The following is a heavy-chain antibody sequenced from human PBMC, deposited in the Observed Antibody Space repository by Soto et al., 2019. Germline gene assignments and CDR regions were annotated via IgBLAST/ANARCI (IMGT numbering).Heavy chain of an antibody. D-gene: IGHD6-13*01. V-gene: IGHV4-4*02. CDR3: ASRIAAARTDEAEYFQH. J-gene: IGHJ1*01. CDR1: GGSISRSNW. Sequence: SETLSLTCAVSGGSISRSNWWSWVRQPPGKGLEWIGEIYHSGSTNYNPSPKSRVTISVDKSKNQLSLKLTSVTAADTAVYYCASRIAAARTDEAEYFQHWGQGTLVTVSS. CDR2: IYHSGST.